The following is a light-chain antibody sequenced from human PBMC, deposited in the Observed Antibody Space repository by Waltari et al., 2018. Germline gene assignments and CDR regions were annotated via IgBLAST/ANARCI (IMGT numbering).Light chain of an antibody. CDR2: NNT. CDR1: GSNIGANYG. V-gene: IGLV1-40*01. J-gene: IGLJ3*02. Sequence: QSVLTQSPSVSGAPGQRVTISCTGSGSNIGANYGVHWYQQLPGSAPKVLIYNNTNLPAGVPDQVSCSKSRTSASLAITGLQAGDEAAYYCQSYDNNLSGWVFGGGTKLTVL. CDR3: QSYDNNLSGWV.